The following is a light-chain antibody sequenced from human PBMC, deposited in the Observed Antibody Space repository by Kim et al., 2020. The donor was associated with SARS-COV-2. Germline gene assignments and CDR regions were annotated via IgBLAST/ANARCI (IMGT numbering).Light chain of an antibody. CDR2: GAS. CDR1: TSGF. V-gene: IGKV3-20*01. CDR3: QQYGSSPGT. Sequence: TSGFLAWYQHKAGQPPRLLIYGASSRATGIPDRFSGSGSETDFTLTISRLEPEDFAVYYCQQYGSSPGTFGQGTKLEI. J-gene: IGKJ2*01.